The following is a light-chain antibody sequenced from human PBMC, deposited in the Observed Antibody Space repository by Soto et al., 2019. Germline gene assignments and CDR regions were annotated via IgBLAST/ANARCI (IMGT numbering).Light chain of an antibody. CDR1: QTISKNY. CDR3: QQCATPPLT. J-gene: IGKJ1*01. CDR2: DAS. V-gene: IGKV3-20*01. Sequence: EIVLTQSPGTLSLSPGERATLSCRASQTISKNYLAWYQQKPGQAPRLLIYDASSRATGIPDRFSGSGSGTDFTLTISRLEPEDVAVYYCQQCATPPLTFGQGTKVEIK.